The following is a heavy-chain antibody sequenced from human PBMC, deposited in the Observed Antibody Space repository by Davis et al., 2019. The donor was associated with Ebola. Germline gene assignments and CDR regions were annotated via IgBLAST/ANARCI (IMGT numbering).Heavy chain of an antibody. J-gene: IGHJ4*02. CDR3: AKGTQAAE. D-gene: IGHD2-15*01. Sequence: GESLKISCAASGFTFTDYYMGWIRQAPGKGLEWVSYISGDSLYTNYADSVKGRFTISRDNSKNTLYLQMNSLRAEDTAVYYCAKGTQAAEWGQGTLVTVSS. V-gene: IGHV3-11*06. CDR1: GFTFTDYY. CDR2: ISGDSLYT.